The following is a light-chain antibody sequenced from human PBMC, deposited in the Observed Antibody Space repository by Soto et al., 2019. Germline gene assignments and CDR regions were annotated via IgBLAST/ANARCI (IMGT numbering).Light chain of an antibody. V-gene: IGKV3-15*01. CDR1: QSVSSG. J-gene: IGKJ4*01. CDR3: QQYSNWPLT. Sequence: ETVMTQSPATLSVSPGERATLSCRASQSVSSGLAWYQQKPGQAPRPLIYGASTRATGIPARFSGSGSGTDVTRTISSLQSEDCAVYYCQQYSNWPLTFGGGTKVEIK. CDR2: GAS.